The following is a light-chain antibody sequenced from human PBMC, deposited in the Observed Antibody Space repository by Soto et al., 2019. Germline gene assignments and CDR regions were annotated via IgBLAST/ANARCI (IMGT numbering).Light chain of an antibody. J-gene: IGLJ1*01. CDR1: SSDVGGYNY. CDR2: DGS. V-gene: IGLV2-14*04. CDR3: SSYTSSSTYNYL. Sequence: TGTSSDVGGYNYVSWYQQHPGKAPKLMIYDGSNRPSGVSTRFSGSKSGNTASLTISGLQAEDEADYYCSSYTSSSTYNYLFGTGTKVTV.